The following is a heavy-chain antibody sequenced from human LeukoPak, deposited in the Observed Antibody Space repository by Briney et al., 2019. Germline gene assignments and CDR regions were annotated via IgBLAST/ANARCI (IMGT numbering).Heavy chain of an antibody. V-gene: IGHV1-69*06. Sequence: SVKASCTASGGTFSSYAISWVRQAPGQGLEWMGGIIPIFGTANYAQKFQGRVTITADKSTGTAYMELSSLRSEDTAVYYCARDSRRCSSTSCYWGWFDPWGQGTLVTVSS. D-gene: IGHD2-2*01. CDR3: ARDSRRCSSTSCYWGWFDP. CDR1: GGTFSSYA. J-gene: IGHJ5*02. CDR2: IIPIFGTA.